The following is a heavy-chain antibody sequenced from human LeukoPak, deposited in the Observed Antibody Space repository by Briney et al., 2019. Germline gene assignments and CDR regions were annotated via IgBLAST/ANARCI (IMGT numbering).Heavy chain of an antibody. CDR3: ARYLYPEYPHYYYYYGMDV. V-gene: IGHV1-18*01. Sequence: ASVKVSCKASGYTFTSYGISWVRQAPGQGLKWMGWISAYNGNTNYAQKLQGRVTMTTDTSTSTAYMELRSLRSDDTAVYYCARYLYPEYPHYYYYYGMDVWGQGTTVTVSS. D-gene: IGHD2-2*01. CDR2: ISAYNGNT. J-gene: IGHJ6*02. CDR1: GYTFTSYG.